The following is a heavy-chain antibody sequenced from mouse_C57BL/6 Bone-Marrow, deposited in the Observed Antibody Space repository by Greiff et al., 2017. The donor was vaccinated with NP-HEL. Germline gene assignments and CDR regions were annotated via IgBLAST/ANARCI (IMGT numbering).Heavy chain of an antibody. CDR3: ARDRGLRWYFDV. CDR2: ISNLAYSI. CDR1: GFTFSDYG. J-gene: IGHJ1*03. Sequence: EVKLVESGGGLVQPGGSLKLSCAASGFTFSDYGMAWVRQAPRKGPEWVAFISNLAYSIYYADTVTGRFTLSRENAKNTLYLEMSSLRSEDTAMYYCARDRGLRWYFDVWGTGTTVTVSS. V-gene: IGHV5-15*01. D-gene: IGHD2-4*01.